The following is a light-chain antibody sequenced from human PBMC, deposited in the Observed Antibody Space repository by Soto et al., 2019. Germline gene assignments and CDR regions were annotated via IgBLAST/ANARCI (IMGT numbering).Light chain of an antibody. Sequence: DLQMTQSPSSLSASVEDRVIITCRASENINSYLNWYQQKPGKAPKLLIYAASSLQSGVPSRFSGSGSETVFTLTINNLQPEDSATYDCQQSYSRLVTFGQGTKVEIK. CDR2: AAS. V-gene: IGKV1-39*01. J-gene: IGKJ1*01. CDR3: QQSYSRLVT. CDR1: ENINSY.